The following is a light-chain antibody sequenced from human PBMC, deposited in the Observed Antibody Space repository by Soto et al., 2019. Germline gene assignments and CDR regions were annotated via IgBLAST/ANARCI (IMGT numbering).Light chain of an antibody. CDR1: TSNLGSNF. Sequence: QSVLTQPPSACGTPGQRVTISCSGSTSNLGSNFVYWYQQVPGAAPKLLISRNDQRPSGVPDRFSGSKSGTSASLAISGLRSEDEADYHCAAWDDSLSGVVFGGGTKLTVL. V-gene: IGLV1-47*01. J-gene: IGLJ3*02. CDR2: RND. CDR3: AAWDDSLSGVV.